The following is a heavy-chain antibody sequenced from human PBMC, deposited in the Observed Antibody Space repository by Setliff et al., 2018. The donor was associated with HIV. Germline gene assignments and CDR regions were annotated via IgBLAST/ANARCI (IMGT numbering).Heavy chain of an antibody. CDR1: RYTFSTYA. J-gene: IGHJ5*02. Sequence: ASVKVSCKASRYTFSTYAFHWVRQAPGQRLEWMGWINSDNGNTKFSQKFQGRLTITADTTASTAYMVLSSLTSEDTAVYYCARGGAREYQLLYNYFDPWGQGTLVTVSS. D-gene: IGHD2-2*01. V-gene: IGHV1-3*01. CDR3: ARGGAREYQLLYNYFDP. CDR2: INSDNGNT.